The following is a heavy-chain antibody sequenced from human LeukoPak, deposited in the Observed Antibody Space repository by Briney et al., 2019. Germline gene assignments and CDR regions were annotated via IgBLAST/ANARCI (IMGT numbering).Heavy chain of an antibody. J-gene: IGHJ5*02. D-gene: IGHD2-15*01. V-gene: IGHV4-30-4*01. CDR2: LYYSGST. CDR1: GGSISSGDYY. Sequence: PSQTLSLTCTVSGGSISSGDYYWSWIRQPPGKGLEWIGYLYYSGSTYYNPSHKSRVTISVDTSKNQFSLKLSSVTAADTAVYYCARGIYCSGGSCHNWFDPWGQGTLVTVSS. CDR3: ARGIYCSGGSCHNWFDP.